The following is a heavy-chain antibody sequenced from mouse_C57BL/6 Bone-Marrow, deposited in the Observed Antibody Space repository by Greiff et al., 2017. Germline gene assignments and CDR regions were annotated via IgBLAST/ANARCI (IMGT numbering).Heavy chain of an antibody. CDR1: GFSFNTYA. D-gene: IGHD4-1*01. V-gene: IGHV10-1*01. J-gene: IGHJ2*01. CDR3: VRGDWGFDY. CDR2: IRSKSNNYAT. Sequence: EVKLMESGGGLVQPKGSLKLSCAASGFSFNTYAMNWVRQAPGKGLEWVARIRSKSNNYATYYADSVKDRFTISRDDSESMLYLQMNNLKTEDTAMYYCVRGDWGFDYWGQGTTLTVSS.